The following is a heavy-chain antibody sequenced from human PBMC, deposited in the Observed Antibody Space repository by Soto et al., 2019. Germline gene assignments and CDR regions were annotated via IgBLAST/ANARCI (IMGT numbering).Heavy chain of an antibody. Sequence: PGGSLRLSCAASGFTFSSYSMNWVRQAPGKGLEWVSSISSSSSYIYYADSVKGRFTISRDNAKNSLYLQMNSLRAEDTAVYYCARDGEDYDILTGPRAYYYYYYGMDVWGQGTTVTVSS. CDR2: ISSSSSYI. CDR3: ARDGEDYDILTGPRAYYYYYYGMDV. V-gene: IGHV3-21*01. J-gene: IGHJ6*02. CDR1: GFTFSSYS. D-gene: IGHD3-9*01.